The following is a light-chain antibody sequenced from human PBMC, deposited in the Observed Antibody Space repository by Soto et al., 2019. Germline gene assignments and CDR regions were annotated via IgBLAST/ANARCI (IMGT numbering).Light chain of an antibody. CDR2: AAS. CDR3: QKYNNAPRT. J-gene: IGKJ1*01. Sequence: DIQMTQSPSSLSASVGDTVTITCRASQGISNYLAWYQQKPGQVPNLLIYAASTLQSGVPSRFSGSGSGTDFNLTISSLRPKDVATYYCQKYNNAPRTFGQGTKVEI. V-gene: IGKV1-27*01. CDR1: QGISNY.